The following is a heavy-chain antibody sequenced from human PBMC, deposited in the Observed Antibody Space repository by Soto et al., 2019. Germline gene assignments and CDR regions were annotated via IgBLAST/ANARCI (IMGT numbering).Heavy chain of an antibody. Sequence: QPGGSLRLSCAASEFTFSSYAMNWVRQAPGKGLEWVSVISGGGGTTYYADSVKGRFRISRDNSKNTLYLQMNSLRVEDTAVYYCAKGKVAYDNSGLQYFYYFPMNVWGQGTTVTV. V-gene: IGHV3-23*01. D-gene: IGHD3-22*01. J-gene: IGHJ6*02. CDR1: EFTFSSYA. CDR3: AKGKVAYDNSGLQYFYYFPMNV. CDR2: ISGGGGTT.